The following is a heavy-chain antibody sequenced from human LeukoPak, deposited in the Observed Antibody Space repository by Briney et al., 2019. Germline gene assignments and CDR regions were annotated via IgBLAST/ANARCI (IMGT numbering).Heavy chain of an antibody. Sequence: LVKLSYKAAGGTFSSYAISWVRQAPGQGLEWMRRIIPILGIANYAQKFQGRVTITADKSTSTAYMELSSLRSEDTAVYYCASNAMVRGTYYYYYGMDVWGQGTTVTVSS. CDR2: IIPILGIA. D-gene: IGHD3-10*01. CDR3: ASNAMVRGTYYYYYGMDV. V-gene: IGHV1-69*04. CDR1: GGTFSSYA. J-gene: IGHJ6*02.